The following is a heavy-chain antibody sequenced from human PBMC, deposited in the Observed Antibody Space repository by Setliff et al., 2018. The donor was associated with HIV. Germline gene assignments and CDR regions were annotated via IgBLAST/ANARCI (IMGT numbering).Heavy chain of an antibody. CDR1: GFGFSTFD. Sequence: GGSLRLSCAAFGFGFSTFDMNWVRQAPGKGLEWVASISSSGSYIHFADSVKGRFTISRDNAKNSQYLLMSDLRAEDTAVYYCAAVFTGEPGRSLDYWGQGTPVTVSS. CDR2: ISSSGSYI. CDR3: AAVFTGEPGRSLDY. V-gene: IGHV3-21*01. D-gene: IGHD1-26*01. J-gene: IGHJ4*02.